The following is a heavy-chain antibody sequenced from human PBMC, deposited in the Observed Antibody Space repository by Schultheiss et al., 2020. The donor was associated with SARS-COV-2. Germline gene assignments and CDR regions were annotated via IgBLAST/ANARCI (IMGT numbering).Heavy chain of an antibody. CDR1: GGSFSGYY. CDR3: AREVDTGGSDP. V-gene: IGHV4-34*01. D-gene: IGHD5-18*01. CDR2: IYYSGST. Sequence: SETLSLTCAVYGGSFSGYYWSWIRQPPGKGLEWIGSIYYSGSTYYNPSLKSRVTISVDTSKNQFSLKLSSVTAADTAVYYCAREVDTGGSDPWGQGTLVTVSS. J-gene: IGHJ5*02.